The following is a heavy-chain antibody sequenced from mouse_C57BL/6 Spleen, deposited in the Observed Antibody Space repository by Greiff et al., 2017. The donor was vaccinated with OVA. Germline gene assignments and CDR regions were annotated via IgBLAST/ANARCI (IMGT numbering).Heavy chain of an antibody. Sequence: QVQLKESGAELVRPGASVKLSCKASGYTFTDYYINWVKQRPGQGLEWIARIYPGSGNTYYNEKFKGKATLTAEKSSSTAYMQLSSLTSEDSAVYFCARSAGYDYPFAYWGQGTLVTVSA. CDR3: ARSAGYDYPFAY. CDR2: IYPGSGNT. V-gene: IGHV1-76*01. D-gene: IGHD2-4*01. J-gene: IGHJ3*01. CDR1: GYTFTDYY.